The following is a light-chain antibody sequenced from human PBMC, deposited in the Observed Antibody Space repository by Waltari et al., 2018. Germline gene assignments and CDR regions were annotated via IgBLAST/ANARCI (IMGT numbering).Light chain of an antibody. J-gene: IGKJ3*01. V-gene: IGKV1-9*01. CDR1: QGISRY. CDR3: QHLNTYPPA. CDR2: AAS. Sequence: IQLTQSPSYLSASVGDRVTITCRASQGISRYLAWYQQIPGKAPKLLIYAASTLQSGVPSRFRGSGSGTDFTLTISSLQPEDFATYYCQHLNTYPPAFGPGTKVDIK.